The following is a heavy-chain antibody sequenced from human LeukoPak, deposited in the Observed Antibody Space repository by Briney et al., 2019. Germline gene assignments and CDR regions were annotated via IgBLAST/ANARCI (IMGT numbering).Heavy chain of an antibody. CDR3: ARDLHDSSGYYYDY. CDR2: ISGSGGST. V-gene: IGHV3-23*01. J-gene: IGHJ4*02. Sequence: GGSLRLSCAASGFTFSSYAMSWVRQAPGKGLEWVSAISGSGGSTYYADSVKGRFTISRDNAKNSLYLQMNSLRAEDTAVYYCARDLHDSSGYYYDYWGQGTLVTVSS. CDR1: GFTFSSYA. D-gene: IGHD3-22*01.